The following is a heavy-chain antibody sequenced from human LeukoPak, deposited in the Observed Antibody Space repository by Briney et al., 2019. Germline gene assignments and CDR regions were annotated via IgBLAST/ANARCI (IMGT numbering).Heavy chain of an antibody. CDR1: GFNFDDYA. CDR3: AKVAMSDDAFDI. J-gene: IGHJ3*02. CDR2: ISWNSGSI. D-gene: IGHD2-2*01. V-gene: IGHV3-9*01. Sequence: GGSLRLSCAASGFNFDDYAMHWVRRAPGKGLEWVSGISWNSGSIGYADSVKGRFTISRDNAKNSLYLQMNSLRAEDTALYYCAKVAMSDDAFDIWGQGTMVTVSS.